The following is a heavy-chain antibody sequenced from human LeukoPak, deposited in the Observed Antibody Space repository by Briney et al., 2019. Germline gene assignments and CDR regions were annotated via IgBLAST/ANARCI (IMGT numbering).Heavy chain of an antibody. J-gene: IGHJ4*02. Sequence: SATLSLTCAVYGGSFSGYYWSWIRQPPGKGLEWIGEINHSGSTNDNPSLKSRVTISVDTSKNQFSLKLSSVTAADTAVYYCARGRTYYDFWSGYYPRFDYWGQGTLVTVSS. V-gene: IGHV4-34*01. CDR1: GGSFSGYY. D-gene: IGHD3-3*01. CDR2: INHSGST. CDR3: ARGRTYYDFWSGYYPRFDY.